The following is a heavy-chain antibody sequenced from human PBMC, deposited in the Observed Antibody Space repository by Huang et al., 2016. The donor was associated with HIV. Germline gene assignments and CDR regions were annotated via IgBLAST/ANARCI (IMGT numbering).Heavy chain of an antibody. CDR1: GGSIRSDNYY. J-gene: IGHJ4*02. Sequence: QLQLQESGPGLVKPSETLSLTCTVSGGSIRSDNYYWGWIRQPPGKGLEWIGSIYYSGSTHYNPSLKRRVTIPVDTAKNHFSLRMRSVTAADTAVYYCARLPGSITMIRGVITDPYWGQGTLVTVSS. V-gene: IGHV4-39*02. D-gene: IGHD3-10*01. CDR2: IYYSGST. CDR3: ARLPGSITMIRGVITDPY.